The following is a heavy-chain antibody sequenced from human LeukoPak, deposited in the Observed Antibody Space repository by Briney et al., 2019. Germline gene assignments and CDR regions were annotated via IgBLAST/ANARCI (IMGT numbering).Heavy chain of an antibody. CDR1: GLTFSNYA. J-gene: IGHJ4*02. CDR3: ARGGPGAYFDY. Sequence: GGSLRLSCAASGLTFSNYAMSWVRQAPGKGLEWVSAISGSGHNTYHADSVKGRFTISRDNSKNTLYLQMNSLRAEDTAVFYCARGGPGAYFDYWGQGTLVTVSS. D-gene: IGHD1-14*01. V-gene: IGHV3-23*01. CDR2: ISGSGHNT.